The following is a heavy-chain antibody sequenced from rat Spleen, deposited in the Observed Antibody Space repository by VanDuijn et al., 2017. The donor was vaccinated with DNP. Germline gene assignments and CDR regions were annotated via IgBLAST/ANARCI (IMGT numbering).Heavy chain of an antibody. CDR2: ISYDGGST. CDR1: GLTFSDYY. CDR3: ARHVLPLRVWDY. Sequence: EVQLVESGGGGVQPGRSLKLSCAASGLTFSDYYMAWVRQAPTKGLEWVAYISYDGGSTYRGDSVKGRFTISRDNAKSTLYLQMNSLRSEDMATYYCARHVLPLRVWDYWGQGVMVTVSS. V-gene: IGHV5-22*01. J-gene: IGHJ2*01. D-gene: IGHD1-4*01.